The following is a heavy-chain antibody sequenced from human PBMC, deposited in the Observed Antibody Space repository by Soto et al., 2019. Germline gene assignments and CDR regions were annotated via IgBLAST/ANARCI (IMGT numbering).Heavy chain of an antibody. CDR2: INSDASHT. D-gene: IGHD2-2*01. J-gene: IGHJ5*02. Sequence: EGSLRLSCSASGFSFSTFSVPWIRQVPGKGLEWVSRINSDASHTHYADSVKGPFTISRDNAKNTLHLDMNSLTAQDTALYYCVRDVHCSTTSCYGNWFDPWGQGTLVTFSS. V-gene: IGHV3-74*01. CDR1: GFSFSTFS. CDR3: VRDVHCSTTSCYGNWFDP.